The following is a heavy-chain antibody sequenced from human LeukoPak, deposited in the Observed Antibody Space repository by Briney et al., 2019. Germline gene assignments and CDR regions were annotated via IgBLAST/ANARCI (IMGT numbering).Heavy chain of an antibody. CDR3: ASDVWGSYRYPGY. Sequence: SETLSLTCAVYGGSFSGYYWSWIRQPPGKGLEWIGEINHSGSTNYNPSLKSRVTISVDTSKNQFSLKLSSVTVADTAVYYCASDVWGSYRYPGYWGQGTLVTVSS. V-gene: IGHV4-34*01. CDR2: INHSGST. D-gene: IGHD3-16*02. J-gene: IGHJ4*02. CDR1: GGSFSGYY.